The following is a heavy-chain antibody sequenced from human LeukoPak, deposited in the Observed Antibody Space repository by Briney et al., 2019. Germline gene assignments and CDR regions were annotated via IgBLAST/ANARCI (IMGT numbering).Heavy chain of an antibody. J-gene: IGHJ5*02. D-gene: IGHD5-24*01. CDR1: GGSISSGGYY. Sequence: SETLSLTCTVSGGSISSGGYYWSWIRQPPGKGLEWIGYIYHSGSTYYNPSLKSRVTISVDTSKNQFSLKLSSVTAADTAVYYCARHTAEKYNWFDRWGQGTLVTVSS. CDR2: IYHSGST. CDR3: ARHTAEKYNWFDR. V-gene: IGHV4-30-2*01.